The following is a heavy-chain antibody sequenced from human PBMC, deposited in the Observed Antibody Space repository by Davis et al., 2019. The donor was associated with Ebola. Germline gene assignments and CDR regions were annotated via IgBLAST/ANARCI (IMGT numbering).Heavy chain of an antibody. D-gene: IGHD3-10*01. CDR3: ARVPEGFGELFHYYGMDV. Sequence: GGSLRLSCTASGFTFGDYAMSWVRQAPGKGLEWVANIKQDGSEKYYVDSVKGRFTISRDNAKNSLYLQMNSLRAEATAVYYCARVPEGFGELFHYYGMDVWGQGTTVTVSS. J-gene: IGHJ6*02. CDR2: IKQDGSEK. V-gene: IGHV3-7*01. CDR1: GFTFGDYA.